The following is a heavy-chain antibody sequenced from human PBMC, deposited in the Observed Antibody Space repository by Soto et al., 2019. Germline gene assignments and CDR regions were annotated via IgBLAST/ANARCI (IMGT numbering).Heavy chain of an antibody. CDR1: GFTFGSHG. CDR2: IWYDGSKE. D-gene: IGHD3-3*01. CDR3: AREGFWSGSINRCYGMDV. J-gene: IGHJ6*02. V-gene: IGHV3-33*01. Sequence: QVQLVESGGGVVQPGRSLTLSCAASGFTFGSHGMHWVRQAPGKGLEWVAPIWYDGSKENYADSVKGRFTISRDNFKNTLYLQMSILRTEDTGVYFCAREGFWSGSINRCYGMDVWGQGTTVAVSS.